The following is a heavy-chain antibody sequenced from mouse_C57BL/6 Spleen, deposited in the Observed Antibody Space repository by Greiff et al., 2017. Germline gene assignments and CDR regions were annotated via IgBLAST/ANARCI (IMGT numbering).Heavy chain of an antibody. J-gene: IGHJ4*01. CDR3: TTDDYDDGGYYYAMDY. CDR1: GFNIKDDY. Sequence: VQLQQSGAELVRPGASVKLSCTASGFNIKDDYMHWVKQRPEQGLEWIGWIDPENGDTEYASKFQGKATITADTSSNTAYLQLSSLTSEDTAVYYCTTDDYDDGGYYYAMDYWGQGTSVTVSS. CDR2: IDPENGDT. V-gene: IGHV14-4*01. D-gene: IGHD2-4*01.